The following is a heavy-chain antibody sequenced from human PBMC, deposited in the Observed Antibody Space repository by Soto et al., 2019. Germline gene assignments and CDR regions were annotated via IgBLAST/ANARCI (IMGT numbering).Heavy chain of an antibody. CDR3: ARFNWYFDL. V-gene: IGHV4-59*08. Sequence: QVQLQESGPGLVKPSETLSLTCTVSGGSISSYYWSWIRQPPGKGLEWIGYIYYSGSTNYNPALKSQVTIPGATSKNQFSPKLSSVPAADTAGYFGARFNWYFDLWGRGTLVTVSS. CDR1: GGSISSYY. J-gene: IGHJ2*01. CDR2: IYYSGST.